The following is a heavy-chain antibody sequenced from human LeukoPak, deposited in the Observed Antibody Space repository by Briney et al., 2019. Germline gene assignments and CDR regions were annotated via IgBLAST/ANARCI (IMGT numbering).Heavy chain of an antibody. CDR1: GGSISSSY. CDR2: IYTSAST. Sequence: SESLSLTCTVSGGSISSSYWSWIRQPPGKGLEWIGRIYTSASTNYNPSLKSRVTMSVDTSKNQFSQMLSSVTAADTAVYYCAREVELRSSMHYWFDPWGQGTLVTVSS. J-gene: IGHJ5*02. V-gene: IGHV4-4*07. D-gene: IGHD3-10*02. CDR3: AREVELRSSMHYWFDP.